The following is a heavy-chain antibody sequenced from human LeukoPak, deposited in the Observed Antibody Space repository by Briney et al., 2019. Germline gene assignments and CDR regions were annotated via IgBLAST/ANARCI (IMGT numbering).Heavy chain of an antibody. CDR2: TIPIFGTA. D-gene: IGHD1-14*01. CDR3: ARIPPEGPYYYYYGMDV. CDR1: GGTFSSYA. Sequence: SVKVSCKASGGTFSSYAISWVRQAPGQGLEWMGGTIPIFGTANYAQKFQGRVTITADESTSTAYMELSSLRSEDTAVYYCARIPPEGPYYYYYGMDVWGKGTTVTVSS. V-gene: IGHV1-69*13. J-gene: IGHJ6*04.